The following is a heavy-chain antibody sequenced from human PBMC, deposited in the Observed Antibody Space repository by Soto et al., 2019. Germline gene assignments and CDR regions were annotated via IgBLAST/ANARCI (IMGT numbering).Heavy chain of an antibody. J-gene: IGHJ5*02. CDR3: VRIGREITAFYSWFDR. CDR1: GCSITSRFY. CDR2: IYHSGTT. V-gene: IGHV4-38-2*01. Sequence: PSQTMSLPSLVAGCSITSRFYRCWIQEHQGKGLEWIGSIYHSGTTYSDPSLKSRLTISVDTSKNQFSLMLTSVTAADTAVYFCVRIGREITAFYSWFDRWGQGSLVTVSS. D-gene: IGHD1-26*01.